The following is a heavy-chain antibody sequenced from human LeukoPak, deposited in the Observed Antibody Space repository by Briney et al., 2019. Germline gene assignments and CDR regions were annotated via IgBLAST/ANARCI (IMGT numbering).Heavy chain of an antibody. CDR1: GFTFSSYW. Sequence: GGSLRLSCAASGFTFSSYWLSWVRQAPGKGLEWVANIKQDGSEKYYVDSVKGRFTISRDNAKNSLYLQMDSLRAEDTAVYYCARDLRAVAYYFDYWGQGTLVTVSS. V-gene: IGHV3-7*01. J-gene: IGHJ4*02. CDR2: IKQDGSEK. CDR3: ARDLRAVAYYFDY.